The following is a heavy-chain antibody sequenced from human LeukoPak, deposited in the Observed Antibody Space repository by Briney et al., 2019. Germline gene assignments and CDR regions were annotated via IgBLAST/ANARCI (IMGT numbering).Heavy chain of an antibody. CDR3: AKGLSTGCFDP. V-gene: IGHV1-2*02. CDR2: INANSGDT. J-gene: IGHJ5*02. CDR1: GYTFIAYY. Sequence: GASVKVSCKASGYTFIAYYIHWVRQAPGLGLEWMGWINANSGDTNYAQKFQGRVTMTRDTSISAAYMDLSSLRSDDTAVYYCAKGLSTGCFDPWGQGTLVTVSS.